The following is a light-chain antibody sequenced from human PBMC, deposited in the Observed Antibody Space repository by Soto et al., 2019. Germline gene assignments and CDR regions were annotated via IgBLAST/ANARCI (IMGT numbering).Light chain of an antibody. Sequence: DIQMTQSPSTLSASVGDRVTITCRASQSINNRLAWYQRKPGKAPKVLIFDASTLESGVPSRFSASGSGTEFSLTISSLQPDDFATYYCKHYGGLWTFGQGTKVEI. V-gene: IGKV1-5*01. CDR3: KHYGGLWT. CDR2: DAS. J-gene: IGKJ1*01. CDR1: QSINNR.